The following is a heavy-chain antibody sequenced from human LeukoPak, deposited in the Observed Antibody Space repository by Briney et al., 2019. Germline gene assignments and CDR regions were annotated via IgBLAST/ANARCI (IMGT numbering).Heavy chain of an antibody. Sequence: GGSLRLSCAASGFTLSSYSMNWVRQAPGKGLEWVSSISSSSSYIYYADSVKGRFTISRDNAKNSLYLQMNSLRVEDTAVYYCARVRYYYDSSGLDYWGQGTLVTVSS. CDR2: ISSSSSYI. V-gene: IGHV3-21*01. J-gene: IGHJ4*02. CDR3: ARVRYYYDSSGLDY. D-gene: IGHD3-22*01. CDR1: GFTLSSYS.